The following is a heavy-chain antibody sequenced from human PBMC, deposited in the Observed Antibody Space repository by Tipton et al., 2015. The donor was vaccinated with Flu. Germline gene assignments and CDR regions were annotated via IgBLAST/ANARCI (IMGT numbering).Heavy chain of an antibody. J-gene: IGHJ5*02. CDR1: GDSMTSSRYY. CDR2: IFHSGRT. D-gene: IGHD3-3*01. V-gene: IGHV4-39*07. CDR3: ARVSPGVESWFDP. Sequence: LRLSCSVSGDSMTSSRYYWGWIRQPPGKGLEWIGSIFHSGRTYYNPSLKSRVTISVDTSKNQFSLKLNSVTAADTAVYYCARVSPGVESWFDPWGQGTLVTVSS.